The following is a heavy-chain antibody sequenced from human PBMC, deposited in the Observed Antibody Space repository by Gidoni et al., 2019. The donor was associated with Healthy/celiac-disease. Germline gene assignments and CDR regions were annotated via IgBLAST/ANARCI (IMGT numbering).Heavy chain of an antibody. Sequence: QVQLVESGGGLVKPGGSLRLSCAASGFTFSDYYMSWIRQAPGKGLEWVSYISSSSSYTNYADSVKGRFTISRDNAKNSLYLQMNSLRAEDTAVYYCARALATGGAFDIWGQGTMVTVSS. J-gene: IGHJ3*02. CDR2: ISSSSSYT. CDR1: GFTFSDYY. V-gene: IGHV3-11*05. D-gene: IGHD3-10*01. CDR3: ARALATGGAFDI.